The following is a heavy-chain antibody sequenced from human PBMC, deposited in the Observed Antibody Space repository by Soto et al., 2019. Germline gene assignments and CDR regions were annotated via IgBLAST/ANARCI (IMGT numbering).Heavy chain of an antibody. CDR1: GYSFTSYW. CDR3: ARLGSIVVLQADMPGGDFDI. J-gene: IGHJ3*02. CDR2: IYPGDSDT. D-gene: IGHD2-2*01. Sequence: RGESLKISCKGSGYSFTSYWIGWVRQMPGKGLEWMGIIYPGDSDTRYSPSFQGQVTISADKSISTAYLQWSSLKASDTAMYYCARLGSIVVLQADMPGGDFDIWGQGTMVTVSS. V-gene: IGHV5-51*01.